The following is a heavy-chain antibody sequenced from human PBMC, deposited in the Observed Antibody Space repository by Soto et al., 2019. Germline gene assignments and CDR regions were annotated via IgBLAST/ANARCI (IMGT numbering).Heavy chain of an antibody. CDR2: INSDGSST. V-gene: IGHV3-74*03. D-gene: IGHD2-2*01. J-gene: IGHJ5*02. CDR3: TRAAWDCTSASCLINH. CDR1: GYTFSSFW. Sequence: EVQLVESAGGLVQPGGPLRLSCAASGYTFSSFWMHWVRQVPGKGLVWVSRINSDGSSTTYADSVKGRFTISRDNAKNTLYLQMNSLRAEDTAVYYCTRAAWDCTSASCLINHWGQGTLVTVSS.